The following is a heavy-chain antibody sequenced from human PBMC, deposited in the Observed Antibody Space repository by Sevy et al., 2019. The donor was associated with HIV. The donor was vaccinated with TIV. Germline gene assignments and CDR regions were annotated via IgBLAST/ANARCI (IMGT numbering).Heavy chain of an antibody. CDR1: GGSISSSSYY. CDR2: IYYSGST. V-gene: IGHV4-39*01. CDR3: ARRRKYYDSSGYYYGYYFDY. Sequence: SETLSLTCTVSGGSISSSSYYWGWIRQPPGKGLEWIGSIYYSGSTYYNPSLKSRVTISVDTSKNQFSLKLSSVTAADTAVYYCARRRKYYDSSGYYYGYYFDYWGQGTLVTVSS. D-gene: IGHD3-22*01. J-gene: IGHJ4*02.